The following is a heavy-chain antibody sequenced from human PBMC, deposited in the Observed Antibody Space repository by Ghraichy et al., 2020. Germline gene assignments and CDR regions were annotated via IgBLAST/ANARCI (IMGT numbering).Heavy chain of an antibody. CDR3: ARDNPLYSSSPQSNGAFDI. J-gene: IGHJ3*02. V-gene: IGHV4-59*01. Sequence: SETLSLTCTVSGGSISSYYWSWIRQPPGKGLEWIGYIYYSGSTNYNPSLKSRVTISVDTSKNQFSLKLSSVTAADTAVYYCARDNPLYSSSPQSNGAFDIWGQGTMVTVSS. CDR2: IYYSGST. CDR1: GGSISSYY. D-gene: IGHD6-6*01.